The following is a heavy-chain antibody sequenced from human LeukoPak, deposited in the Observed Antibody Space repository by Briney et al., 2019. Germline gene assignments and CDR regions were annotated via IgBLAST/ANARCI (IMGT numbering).Heavy chain of an antibody. Sequence: ASVKVSCKASGYTFTSYGISWVRQAPGQGLEWMGWISAYNGNTNYAQKLQGRVTMTTDTSTSTAYMELRSLRSDDTAVYYCARRCSSTSCYLGFDPWGQGTPVTVSS. CDR3: ARRCSSTSCYLGFDP. CDR2: ISAYNGNT. J-gene: IGHJ5*02. V-gene: IGHV1-18*01. D-gene: IGHD2-2*01. CDR1: GYTFTSYG.